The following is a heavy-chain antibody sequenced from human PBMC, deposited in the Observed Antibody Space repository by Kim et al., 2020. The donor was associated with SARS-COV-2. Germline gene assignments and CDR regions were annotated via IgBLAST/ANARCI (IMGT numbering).Heavy chain of an antibody. Sequence: LSLTCAASGFTFSNYWMHWVRQVPGKGLVWVSRINSDGSSTSYADSVKGRFTISRDNTKNTMFLQMNRLRAEDTAVYYCALFYGSGDYRKSYYFDSWGQGTLV. J-gene: IGHJ4*02. CDR3: ALFYGSGDYRKSYYFDS. D-gene: IGHD3-10*01. V-gene: IGHV3-74*01. CDR2: INSDGSST. CDR1: GFTFSNYW.